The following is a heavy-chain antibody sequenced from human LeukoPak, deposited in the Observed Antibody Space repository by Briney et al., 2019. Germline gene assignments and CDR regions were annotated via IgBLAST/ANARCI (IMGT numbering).Heavy chain of an antibody. Sequence: GASVKVPCKASGYTFTTYGISWVRQAPGQGLEWMGWISGYNGYTNYAQKLQGRVTMTTDTSTSTAYMELRSLRSDDTAVYYCARDSGAGDDYWGQGTLVTVSS. J-gene: IGHJ4*02. CDR2: ISGYNGYT. CDR1: GYTFTTYG. D-gene: IGHD3-10*01. V-gene: IGHV1-18*01. CDR3: ARDSGAGDDY.